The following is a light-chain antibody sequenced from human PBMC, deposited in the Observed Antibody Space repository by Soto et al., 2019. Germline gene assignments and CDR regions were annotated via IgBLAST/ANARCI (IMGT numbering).Light chain of an antibody. V-gene: IGKV4-1*01. J-gene: IGKJ1*01. CDR2: WAS. CDR1: QNILYSSNNRNY. Sequence: DVVMTQSPDSLAVSLGERATINCKSSQNILYSSNNRNYLAWYQQKPGQSPKLLIYWASTRESWVPDRFSGSGSGTDFTLTISSLQAEDVAVYYCQQYYSSPPTFGQGTKVEVK. CDR3: QQYYSSPPT.